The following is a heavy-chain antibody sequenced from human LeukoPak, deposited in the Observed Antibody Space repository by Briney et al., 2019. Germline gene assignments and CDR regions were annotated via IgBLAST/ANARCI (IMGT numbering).Heavy chain of an antibody. J-gene: IGHJ4*02. CDR1: GYSFTSYW. CDR2: IYPGDSDT. D-gene: IGHD2-2*01. V-gene: IGHV5-51*01. Sequence: GESLKISCKGSGYSFTSYWIGWVRQMPGKGLEWMGIIYPGDSDTRYSPSFQGQVTISADKSISTAYLQWSSLKAADTAMYYCARGGYCSSTSCPTGDFDYWGQGTLVTVSS. CDR3: ARGGYCSSTSCPTGDFDY.